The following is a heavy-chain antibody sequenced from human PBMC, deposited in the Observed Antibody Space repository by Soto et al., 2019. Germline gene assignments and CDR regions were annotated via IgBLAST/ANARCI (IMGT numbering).Heavy chain of an antibody. Sequence: SETLSLTCTVSGGSISSSSYYWGWIRQPPGKGLEWIGSIYYSGSTYYNPSLKSRVTISVDTSKNQFSLKLSSVTAADTAVYYCATLTMVRGALWYYYGMDVWGQGTTVTVSS. J-gene: IGHJ6*02. V-gene: IGHV4-39*07. CDR1: GGSISSSSYY. CDR2: IYYSGST. D-gene: IGHD3-10*01. CDR3: ATLTMVRGALWYYYGMDV.